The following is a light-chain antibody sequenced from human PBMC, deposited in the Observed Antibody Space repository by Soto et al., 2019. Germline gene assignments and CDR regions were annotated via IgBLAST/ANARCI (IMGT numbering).Light chain of an antibody. Sequence: EMGLTQSPGTLSLSPGERATLYCRASQSVSSSYLAWYQQKPGQAPRLLIYGASSRATGIPDRFSGSGSGTDFTLTISRLEPDDFAVYYCQQYGSPPYTSGQETKLAIK. J-gene: IGKJ2*01. V-gene: IGKV3-20*01. CDR2: GAS. CDR3: QQYGSPPYT. CDR1: QSVSSSY.